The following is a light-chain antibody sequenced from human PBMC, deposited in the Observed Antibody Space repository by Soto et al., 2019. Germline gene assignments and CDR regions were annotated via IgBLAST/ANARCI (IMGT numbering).Light chain of an antibody. CDR2: AAS. Sequence: EIVLTQYTGTLSLSHGDRATLSCRASESVTSSLAWYQQKPGQPPRLLIYAASTRATDVPARFSGGGSETEFTLTISSLQSEDFAVYFCQQYTILPLWPFGQGANVDIK. CDR3: QQYTILPLWP. J-gene: IGKJ1*01. CDR1: ESVTSS. V-gene: IGKV3-15*01.